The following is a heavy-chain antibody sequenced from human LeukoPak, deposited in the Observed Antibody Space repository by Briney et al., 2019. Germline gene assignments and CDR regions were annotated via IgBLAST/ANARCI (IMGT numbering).Heavy chain of an antibody. V-gene: IGHV4-59*01. D-gene: IGHD3-22*01. CDR3: ARRGYYYDSSGYYYSDY. Sequence: SETLSLTCTVSGGSISSYYWSWIRQPPGKGLEWIGYIYYSGSTNYNPSLKSRVTISVDTSKNQFSLKLSSVTAADTAVYCCARRGYYYDSSGYYYSDYWGQGTLVTVSS. CDR1: GGSISSYY. J-gene: IGHJ4*02. CDR2: IYYSGST.